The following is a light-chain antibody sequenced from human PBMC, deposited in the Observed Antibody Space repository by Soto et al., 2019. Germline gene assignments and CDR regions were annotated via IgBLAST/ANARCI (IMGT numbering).Light chain of an antibody. CDR1: SSSTGTNS. CDR2: DNN. Sequence: QAVLTQPPSVSAAPGQTVTISCSGSSSSTGTNSVSWYQQLPGTAPKVLIYDNNKRPPGIPDRFSGSKSGTSATLGITGLQTGDEADYYCGTWDTSLSGYVFGTGTKLTVL. CDR3: GTWDTSLSGYV. J-gene: IGLJ1*01. V-gene: IGLV1-51*01.